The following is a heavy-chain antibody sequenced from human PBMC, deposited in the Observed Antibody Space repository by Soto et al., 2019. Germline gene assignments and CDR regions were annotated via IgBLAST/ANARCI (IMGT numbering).Heavy chain of an antibody. CDR2: IYWNDEK. CDR1: GFSLTTSGVG. D-gene: IGHD6-19*01. V-gene: IGHV2-5*01. J-gene: IGHJ4*02. CDR3: AHRLRWLANFDY. Sequence: QITLKESGPTLVKPTQTLTLTCTFSGFSLTTSGVGVGWIRQPPGKALEWLALIYWNDEKRYSPSLKSRLTITKDTSRHQVVLTMTNMDPMDTATYYCAHRLRWLANFDYWGQGTLVTVSS.